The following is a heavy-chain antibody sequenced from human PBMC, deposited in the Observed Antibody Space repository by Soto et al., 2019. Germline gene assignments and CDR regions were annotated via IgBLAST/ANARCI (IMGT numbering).Heavy chain of an antibody. CDR3: ARDGGVYGGNSGRFDY. CDR2: IYYSGST. J-gene: IGHJ4*02. V-gene: IGHV4-31*03. Sequence: SETLSLTCTVSGGSISSGGYYWSWIRQHPGKGLEWIGYIYYSGSTYYNPSLKSRVTISVDTSKNQFSLKLSSVTAADTAVYYCARDGGVYGGNSGRFDYWGQGTLVTVSS. D-gene: IGHD4-17*01. CDR1: GGSISSGGYY.